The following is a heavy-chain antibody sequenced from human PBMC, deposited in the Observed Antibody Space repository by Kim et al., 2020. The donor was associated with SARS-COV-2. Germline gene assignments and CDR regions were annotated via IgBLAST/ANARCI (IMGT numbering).Heavy chain of an antibody. J-gene: IGHJ4*02. D-gene: IGHD6-19*01. CDR1: DFTVSNNF. V-gene: IGHV3-66*01. CDR2: IYSGGSA. CDR3: ARGRSGCDY. Sequence: GGSLRLSCTTSDFTVSNNFINWVRQAPGKELDWVSVIYSGGSAYYADSVKGRFTISRDNSKNTVYLQMNNLRVEDTAVYYCARGRSGCDYWGQGTLVSVSS.